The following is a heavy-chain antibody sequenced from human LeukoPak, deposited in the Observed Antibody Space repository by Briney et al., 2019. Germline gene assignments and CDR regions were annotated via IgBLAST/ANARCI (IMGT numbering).Heavy chain of an antibody. V-gene: IGHV4-34*01. CDR3: ARGRKYTSGYRVTELGSGYSDY. CDR2: INHSGST. J-gene: IGHJ4*02. Sequence: SETLSLTCAVYVGSFSGYYWSWIRQPPGKGLEWIGEINHSGSTNYNPSLKNRVTMSVDTSKNQFFLKLNSVTAADTAVYYCARGRKYTSGYRVTELGSGYSDYWGQGTLVTVSS. D-gene: IGHD5-18*01. CDR1: VGSFSGYY.